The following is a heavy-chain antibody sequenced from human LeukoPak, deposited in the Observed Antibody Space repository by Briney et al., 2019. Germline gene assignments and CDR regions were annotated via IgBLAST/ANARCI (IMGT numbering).Heavy chain of an antibody. J-gene: IGHJ4*02. Sequence: PSETLSLTCAVSGYSISSSNWWGWIRQPPGKGLEWIGYIYYSGSTYYNPSLKSRVTMSVDTSKNQFSLKVRSVTAVDTAVYYCARTAEDSGTYFDYWGQGTLVTVSS. V-gene: IGHV4-28*01. D-gene: IGHD1-1*01. CDR1: GYSISSSNW. CDR2: IYYSGST. CDR3: ARTAEDSGTYFDY.